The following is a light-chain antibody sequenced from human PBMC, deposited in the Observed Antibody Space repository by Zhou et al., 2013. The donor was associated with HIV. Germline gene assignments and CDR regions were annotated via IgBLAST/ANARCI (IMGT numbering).Light chain of an antibody. Sequence: DIQMTQSPSTLSASVGDRVTITCRASQTISTWLAWYQQKPGKAPKLLIYKASSLESGVPSRFSGSGSGTEFTLTISSLQPDDFATYYCQQYNHFSPWTFGQGTKVEIK. CDR1: QTISTW. CDR3: QQYNHFSPWT. CDR2: KAS. V-gene: IGKV1-5*03. J-gene: IGKJ1*01.